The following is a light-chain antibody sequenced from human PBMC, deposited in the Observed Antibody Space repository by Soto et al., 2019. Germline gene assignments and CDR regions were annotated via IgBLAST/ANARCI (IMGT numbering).Light chain of an antibody. CDR3: SSYTSDSTHV. J-gene: IGLJ1*01. Sequence: QSALTQPASVSGSPGQSITISCIGTSSDVGGYDYVSWYQQNPGKAPKLIIYEVINRPSGVSSRFSGSKSGNTASLTISRLQAEDEADYYCSSYTSDSTHVFGSGTKVTVL. CDR1: SSDVGGYDY. V-gene: IGLV2-14*01. CDR2: EVI.